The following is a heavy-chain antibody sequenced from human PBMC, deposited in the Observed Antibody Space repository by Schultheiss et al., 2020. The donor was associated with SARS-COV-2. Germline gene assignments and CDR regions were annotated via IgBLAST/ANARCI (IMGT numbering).Heavy chain of an antibody. D-gene: IGHD3-22*01. V-gene: IGHV3-23*01. CDR1: GFTFSSYA. CDR3: ATSNYYDSSGYYYYYYGMDV. Sequence: GGSLRLSCAASGFTFSSYAMSWVRQAPGKGLEWVSAIGTAGDTYYPGSVKGRFTISRDNSKNTLYLQMNSLRAEDTAVYYCATSNYYDSSGYYYYYYGMDVWGQGTTVTVSS. J-gene: IGHJ6*02. CDR2: IGTAGDT.